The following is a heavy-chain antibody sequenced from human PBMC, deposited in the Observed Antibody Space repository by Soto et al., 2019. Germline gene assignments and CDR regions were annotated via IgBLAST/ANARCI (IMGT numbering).Heavy chain of an antibody. CDR2: INAGNGNT. D-gene: IGHD5-18*01. J-gene: IGHJ6*02. Sequence: GASVKVSCKASGYTFTSYAMHWVRQAPGQRLEWMGWINAGNGNTKYSQKFQGRVTITRDTSASTAYMELSSLRSEDTAVYYCARVAGYNYYYYGMDVWGQGTTVTVSS. CDR1: GYTFTSYA. V-gene: IGHV1-3*01. CDR3: ARVAGYNYYYYGMDV.